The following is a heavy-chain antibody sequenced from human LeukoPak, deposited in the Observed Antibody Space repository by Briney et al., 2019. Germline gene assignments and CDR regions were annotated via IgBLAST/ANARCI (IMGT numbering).Heavy chain of an antibody. J-gene: IGHJ1*01. V-gene: IGHV4-39*01. CDR3: ARLPSGAKYFQH. CDR2: IYYSGST. D-gene: IGHD1-26*01. Sequence: GSLRLSCAASGFTFNRYGMSWVRQPPGKGLEWIGSIYYSGSTYYNPSLKSRVTISVDTSKNQFSLKLSSVTAADTAVYYCARLPSGAKYFQHWGQGTLVTVSS. CDR1: GFTFNRYG.